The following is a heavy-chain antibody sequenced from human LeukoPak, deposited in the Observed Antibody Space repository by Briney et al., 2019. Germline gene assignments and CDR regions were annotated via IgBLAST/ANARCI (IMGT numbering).Heavy chain of an antibody. D-gene: IGHD6-13*01. V-gene: IGHV4-61*02. CDR1: GGSISSGSYY. J-gene: IGHJ6*02. CDR2: IYTSGST. Sequence: SETLSLTCTVSGGSISSGSYYWSWIRQPAGKGLEWIGRIYTSGSTNYNPSLKSRVTISVDTSKNQFSLKLSSVTAADTAVYYCARAPSSSWHNYYYYYGMDVWGQGTTVTVSS. CDR3: ARAPSSSWHNYYYYYGMDV.